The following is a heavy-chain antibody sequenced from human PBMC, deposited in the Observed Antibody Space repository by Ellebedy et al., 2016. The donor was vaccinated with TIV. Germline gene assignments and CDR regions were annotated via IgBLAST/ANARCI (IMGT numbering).Heavy chain of an antibody. CDR2: INWNGGSA. V-gene: IGHV3-20*04. CDR1: GFTFSSYW. Sequence: GGSLRLSCAASGFTFSSYWMYWVRQVPGKGLEWVSGINWNGGSARYADSVRGRFTVSRDNAKNSLSLQMTSLRAEDTALYYCVRDSYGGHTPFDHWGQGTLVTVSS. J-gene: IGHJ4*02. CDR3: VRDSYGGHTPFDH. D-gene: IGHD4-23*01.